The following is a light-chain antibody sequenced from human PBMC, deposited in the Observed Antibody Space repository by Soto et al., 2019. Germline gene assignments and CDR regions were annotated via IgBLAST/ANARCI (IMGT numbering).Light chain of an antibody. CDR1: QDIAIY. J-gene: IGKJ4*01. Sequence: IELTQSPSSVSASVGDRVTITCRASQDIAIYLAWYQQKPGEAPKLLIYAASTLYGGVPSRFSGSGSGTDFALIITSLQAEDFATYYCQQLRMYPSTFGGGTKVDIK. CDR3: QQLRMYPST. CDR2: AAS. V-gene: IGKV1-9*01.